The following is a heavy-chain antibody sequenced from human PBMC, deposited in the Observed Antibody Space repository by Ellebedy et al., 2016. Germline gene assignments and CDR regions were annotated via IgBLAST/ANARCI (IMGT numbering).Heavy chain of an antibody. CDR2: IRNKADGYAT. V-gene: IGHV3-73*01. Sequence: GGSLRLSCAASGFTFSGSAMHWVRQVSGQGPEWLGRIRNKADGYATRYAASVTGRFTISRDDSKSTTYLQMNGLKTEDTAIYYCTRPDTGNFYPHWGQGALVTVSS. CDR1: GFTFSGSA. CDR3: TRPDTGNFYPH. J-gene: IGHJ4*02. D-gene: IGHD1-26*01.